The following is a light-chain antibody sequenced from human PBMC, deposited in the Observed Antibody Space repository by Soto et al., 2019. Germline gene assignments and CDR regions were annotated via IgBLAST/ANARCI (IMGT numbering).Light chain of an antibody. CDR3: QKYDSAPLT. V-gene: IGKV1-27*01. CDR1: QTISSW. J-gene: IGKJ4*01. CDR2: GAS. Sequence: DIQMTQSPSTLSGSVGDRVTITCRASQTISSWLAWYQQKPGKPIQLLIYGASTLHSGVPSRFSGSGSGTDFTLTISSLQPEDVATYYCQKYDSAPLTFGGGTKVDIK.